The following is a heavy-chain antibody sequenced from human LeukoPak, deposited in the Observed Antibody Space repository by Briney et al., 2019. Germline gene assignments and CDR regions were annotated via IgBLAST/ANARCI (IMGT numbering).Heavy chain of an antibody. CDR3: AREMIQTDSGSYFSWFDP. J-gene: IGHJ5*02. CDR1: GYTFTSYD. CDR2: MNPNSGNT. V-gene: IGHV1-8*01. D-gene: IGHD1-26*01. Sequence: ASVKVPCKASGYTFTSYDINWVRQATGQGLEWMGWMNPNSGNTGYAQKFQGRVTITRNTSISTAYMELSSLRSEDTAVYYCAREMIQTDSGSYFSWFDPWGQGTLVTVSS.